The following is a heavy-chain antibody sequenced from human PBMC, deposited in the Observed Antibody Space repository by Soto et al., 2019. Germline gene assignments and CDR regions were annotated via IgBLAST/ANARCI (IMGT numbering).Heavy chain of an antibody. Sequence: ASVKVSCKASGFTLSSHGISWVRQAPGQGLERMGWIRGDNGDTNNAQKFQGRITMTTDTFTDTAYMELRSLRSDDTAVYYCARDLRGSCTTDECFYFDFWGQGTLVTVSS. V-gene: IGHV1-18*04. J-gene: IGHJ4*02. CDR3: ARDLRGSCTTDECFYFDF. CDR2: IRGDNGDT. D-gene: IGHD2-8*01. CDR1: GFTLSSHG.